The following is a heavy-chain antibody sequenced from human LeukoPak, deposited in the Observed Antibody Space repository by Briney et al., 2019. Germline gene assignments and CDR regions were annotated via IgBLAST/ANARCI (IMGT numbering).Heavy chain of an antibody. CDR3: ARDHMSF. J-gene: IGHJ4*02. V-gene: IGHV3-48*03. CDR2: ISHLGSDI. CDR1: GFRFGAYE. Sequence: PGGSLRLCCEVSGFRFGAYEMNWVRQAPGKGLERVSLISHLGSDIHCEDSVKGRFVISRDNAKNSLFLQMSSLRVEDTATYYCARDHMSFWGQGTLVTVSS. D-gene: IGHD3-10*01.